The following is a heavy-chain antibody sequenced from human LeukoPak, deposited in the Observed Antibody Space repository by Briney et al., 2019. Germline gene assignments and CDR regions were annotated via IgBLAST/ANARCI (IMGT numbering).Heavy chain of an antibody. J-gene: IGHJ3*02. V-gene: IGHV4-4*07. D-gene: IGHD7-27*01. Sequence: SETLSLTCTVSGASINEYYWSWIRQPAGKGLEWIGRIYTRANADYAPSLKSRVTMSADPSKNQLSLKLTSVTAADTAVYYCARALTGAFRIGAFDIWGQGTLVTVSS. CDR1: GASINEYY. CDR2: IYTRANA. CDR3: ARALTGAFRIGAFDI.